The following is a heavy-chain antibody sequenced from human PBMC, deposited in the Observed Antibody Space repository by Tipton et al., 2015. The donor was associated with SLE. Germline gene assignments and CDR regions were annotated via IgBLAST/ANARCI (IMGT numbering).Heavy chain of an antibody. CDR3: ARTFPYGGFDP. J-gene: IGHJ5*02. Sequence: GLVKPSETLSLTCTVSGGSISSYYWSWIRQPPGKGLEWIGYIYYSGSTNYNPSLKSRVTISVDTSKNQFSLKLSSVTAADTAVYYCARTFPYGGFDPWGQGTLVTVSS. CDR2: IYYSGST. CDR1: GGSISSYY. D-gene: IGHD4-23*01. V-gene: IGHV4-59*01.